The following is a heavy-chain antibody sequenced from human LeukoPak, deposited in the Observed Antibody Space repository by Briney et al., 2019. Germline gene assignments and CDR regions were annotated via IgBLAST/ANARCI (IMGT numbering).Heavy chain of an antibody. CDR3: ARSEYYGSGTYYNRYYGLDV. J-gene: IGHJ6*02. D-gene: IGHD3-10*01. CDR1: GGSISSGSYY. V-gene: IGHV4-61*02. Sequence: SETLSLTCTVSGGSISSGSYYWSWIRQPAGKGLEWIGRIYTSGSTNYNPSLKSRVTISVDTSKNQFSLKLSSVTAADTAVYYCARSEYYGSGTYYNRYYGLDVWGQGTTVTVSS. CDR2: IYTSGST.